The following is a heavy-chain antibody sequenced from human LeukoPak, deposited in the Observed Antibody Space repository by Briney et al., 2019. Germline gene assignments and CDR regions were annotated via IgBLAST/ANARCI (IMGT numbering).Heavy chain of an antibody. V-gene: IGHV3-30*02. Sequence: GGSLRLSCAASGFTFSSYGMHWVRQAPGKGLEWVAFIRYDGSNKYYADSVKGRFTISRDNSKNTLYLQMNSLRAEDTAVYYCTTEAEYGDYSGPTAADAFDIWGQGTMVTVSS. CDR3: TTEAEYGDYSGPTAADAFDI. J-gene: IGHJ3*02. CDR1: GFTFSSYG. CDR2: IRYDGSNK. D-gene: IGHD4-17*01.